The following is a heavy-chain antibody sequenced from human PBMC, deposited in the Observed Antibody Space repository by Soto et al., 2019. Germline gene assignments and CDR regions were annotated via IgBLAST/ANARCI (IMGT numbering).Heavy chain of an antibody. CDR1: GYSFTSYW. Sequence: GESLKISCKGSGYSFTSYWIGWVRQMPGKGLEWMGIIYPGDSDTRYSPSFQGQVTISADKSISTAYLQWSSLKASDTAMYYCAISADYYGSGSPYHHCGTVFCGPGTTVTL. D-gene: IGHD3-10*01. V-gene: IGHV5-51*01. CDR3: AISADYYGSGSPYHHCGTVF. CDR2: IYPGDSDT. J-gene: IGHJ6*02.